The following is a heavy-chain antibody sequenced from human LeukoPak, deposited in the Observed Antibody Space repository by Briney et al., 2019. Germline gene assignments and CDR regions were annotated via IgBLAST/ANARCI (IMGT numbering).Heavy chain of an antibody. D-gene: IGHD7-27*01. V-gene: IGHV3-23*01. J-gene: IGHJ4*02. CDR2: ITTSDGNT. Sequence: GESLRLSCAASGFTFSSYTISWVRQAPGKGLEWVSTITTSDGNTYYADSVKGRFTVSRDNSKNTLYLQMNSLRAEDTAVYYCAKDGGLWVSAHWGDSWGRGTLVTVSS. CDR3: AKDGGLWVSAHWGDS. CDR1: GFTFSSYT.